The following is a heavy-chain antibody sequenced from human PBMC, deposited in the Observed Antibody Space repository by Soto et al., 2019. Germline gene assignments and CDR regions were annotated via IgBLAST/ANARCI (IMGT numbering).Heavy chain of an antibody. CDR1: GDSSSNSRW. V-gene: IGHV4-4*02. CDR2: IFHSGDT. J-gene: IGHJ3*01. Sequence: QVQLQESGPGLVKPSGTLSLTCAVYGDSSSNSRWWTLVRQPPGQGLEWMGDIFHSGDTNYNPSLKSRVFISVDKSQNKFSLQVSSVTAADPAVYYCAYITGGSRHEVWGKGTLVTVSS. CDR3: AYITGGSRHEV. D-gene: IGHD1-20*01.